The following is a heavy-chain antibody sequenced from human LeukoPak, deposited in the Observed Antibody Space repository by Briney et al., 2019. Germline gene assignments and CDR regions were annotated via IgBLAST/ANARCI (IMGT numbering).Heavy chain of an antibody. J-gene: IGHJ4*02. D-gene: IGHD5-18*01. Sequence: GGSLRLSCVASGITFSNYAVSWVRQAPEKGLDWVSVISGSAHKIRYADSVKGRFTISRDNSENIVYLQMNNLRVEDTAVYYCAGRPTGYSSGYIHWGQGTLVTVSS. CDR2: ISGSAHKI. V-gene: IGHV3-23*01. CDR1: GITFSNYA. CDR3: AGRPTGYSSGYIH.